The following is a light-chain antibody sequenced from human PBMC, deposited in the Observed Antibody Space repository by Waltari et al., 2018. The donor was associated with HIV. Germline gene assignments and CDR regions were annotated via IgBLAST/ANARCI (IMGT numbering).Light chain of an antibody. CDR2: DVS. CDR1: SSDVGGYNY. CDR3: SSYTSSSALYVV. J-gene: IGLJ2*01. V-gene: IGLV2-14*03. Sequence: QSPLTQPASASGSPGQSITISCTGTSSDVGGYNYVSWYQQHPGKAPKLMIYDVSNRPSGVSNRFSGSKSGNTASLTISGLQAEDEADYYCSSYTSSSALYVVFGGGTKLTVL.